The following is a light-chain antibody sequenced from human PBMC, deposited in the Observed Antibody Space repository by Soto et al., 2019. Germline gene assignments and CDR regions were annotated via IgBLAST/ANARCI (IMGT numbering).Light chain of an antibody. CDR1: QSVSSSY. V-gene: IGKV3-20*01. CDR3: QQYGSSSLT. CDR2: GAS. J-gene: IGKJ4*01. Sequence: DIVLTQSPGTLSLSPGERATLSCRASQSVSSSYLAWYQQKPGQAPRPLIYGASSRATGIPDRFSGSGSGTDFTLTISRLEPEDFAVYYCQQYGSSSLTFGGGTKVEIK.